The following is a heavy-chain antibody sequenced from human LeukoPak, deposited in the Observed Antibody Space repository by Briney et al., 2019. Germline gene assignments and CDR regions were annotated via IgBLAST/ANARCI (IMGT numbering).Heavy chain of an antibody. D-gene: IGHD4-17*01. J-gene: IGHJ4*02. Sequence: PSETLSLTCTVSGGSISSGRYSWTWIRQPAGKGLEWIGRVYSSGKTSYNPSLKSRVTISVDTSKNQFSLKLSSVTAADTAVYYCARAGYGDSDFDYWGQGTLVTVSS. CDR1: GGSISSGRYS. CDR3: ARAGYGDSDFDY. CDR2: VYSSGKT. V-gene: IGHV4-61*02.